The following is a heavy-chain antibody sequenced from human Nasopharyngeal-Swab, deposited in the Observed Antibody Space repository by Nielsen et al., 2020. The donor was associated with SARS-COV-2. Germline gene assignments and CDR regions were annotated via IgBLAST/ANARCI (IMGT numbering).Heavy chain of an antibody. V-gene: IGHV3-66*01. CDR1: GFTVSSNY. Sequence: GESLKISCAASGFTVSSNYMSWVRQAPGKGLEWVSVIYSGGSTYYADSVQGRFTISRDNSKNTLYLQMNSLRAEDTAVYYCARATFADWYFDLWGRGTLVTVSS. D-gene: IGHD2/OR15-2a*01. CDR3: ARATFADWYFDL. J-gene: IGHJ2*01. CDR2: IYSGGST.